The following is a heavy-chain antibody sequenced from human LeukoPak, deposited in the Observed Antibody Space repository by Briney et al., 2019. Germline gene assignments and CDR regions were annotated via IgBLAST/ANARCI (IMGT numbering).Heavy chain of an antibody. Sequence: GGSLRLSCAVSGFTFSSHWMNWVRQAPGQGLEWVASVKQDGSTKYYADSVKGRFTITRDNANNSLYLQMDSLRAEDTAVYYCAKAAYCGTDCHYYFEYWGQGTLVIVSS. V-gene: IGHV3-7*05. J-gene: IGHJ4*02. CDR1: GFTFSSHW. CDR3: AKAAYCGTDCHYYFEY. CDR2: VKQDGSTK. D-gene: IGHD2-21*02.